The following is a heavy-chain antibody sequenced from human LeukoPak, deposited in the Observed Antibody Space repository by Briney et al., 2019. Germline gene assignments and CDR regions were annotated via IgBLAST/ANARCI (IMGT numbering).Heavy chain of an antibody. D-gene: IGHD3-9*01. CDR3: VKDWHILTGRNCFDP. Sequence: ASVKVSCKASGYTFNNYGISWVRRAPGQGLEWMGWVSSYNGDTNYAQKFRGRVTMSTDTSTSTAYMELRGLRFDDTAIYYCVKDWHILTGRNCFDPWGQGTLVTVSS. V-gene: IGHV1-18*01. CDR1: GYTFNNYG. CDR2: VSSYNGDT. J-gene: IGHJ5*02.